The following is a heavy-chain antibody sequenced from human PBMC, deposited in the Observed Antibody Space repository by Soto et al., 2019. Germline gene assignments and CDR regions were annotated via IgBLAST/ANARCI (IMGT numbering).Heavy chain of an antibody. CDR1: GFTVSSNY. CDR2: IYSGGST. CDR3: ARDRIPTGMDV. V-gene: IGHV3-66*01. Sequence: TGGSLRLSCAASGFTVSSNYMSWVRQAPGKGLEWVSVIYSGGSTYYADSVKGRFTISRDNSKNTLYLQMNSLRAEDTAVYCCARDRIPTGMDVWGQGTTVTVSS. J-gene: IGHJ6*02.